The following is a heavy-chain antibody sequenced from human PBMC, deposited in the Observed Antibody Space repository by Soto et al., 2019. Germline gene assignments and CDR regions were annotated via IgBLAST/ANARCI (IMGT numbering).Heavy chain of an antibody. J-gene: IGHJ3*02. CDR3: AGGSKQSVAVGVAFAI. CDR1: GFTFSSYE. CDR2: ISSNSTFT. V-gene: IGHV3-48*03. Sequence: PGGSLRLSCAASGFTFSSYEMNWVRQAPGKGLEWVSYISSNSTFTNYENHVKGRLTTSRDKAKKSLYLQMDGLRAEDTDVYFCAGGSKQSVAVGVAFAIWRQGTLVTVPS. D-gene: IGHD3-16*01.